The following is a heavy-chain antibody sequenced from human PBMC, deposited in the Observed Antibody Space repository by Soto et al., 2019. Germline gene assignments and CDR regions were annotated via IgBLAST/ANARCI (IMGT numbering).Heavy chain of an antibody. CDR2: IYYSGST. V-gene: IGHV4-59*01. J-gene: IGHJ6*02. CDR1: GGSISSYY. Sequence: SETLSLTCTVSGGSISSYYWSWIRQPPGKGLEWIGYIYYSGSTNYNPSLKSRVTISVDTSKNQFSLKLSSVTAADTAVYYCARGGGYSSTSYYYHGMDVWGQGTTVTVSS. D-gene: IGHD5-18*01. CDR3: ARGGGYSSTSYYYHGMDV.